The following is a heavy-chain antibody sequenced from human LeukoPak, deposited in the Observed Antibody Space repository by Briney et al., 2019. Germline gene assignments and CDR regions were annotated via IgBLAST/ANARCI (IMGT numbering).Heavy chain of an antibody. CDR1: GGSISSYY. Sequence: SETLSLTCTVSGGSISSYYWSWIRHPPGKELEWIGYIYYSGSTNYNPSLKSRVPISVDTSKNQFSLKLSSVTAADTAVYYCARSFYYDSSCPPGYWGQGTLVTVSS. J-gene: IGHJ4*02. CDR2: IYYSGST. CDR3: ARSFYYDSSCPPGY. D-gene: IGHD3-22*01. V-gene: IGHV4-59*08.